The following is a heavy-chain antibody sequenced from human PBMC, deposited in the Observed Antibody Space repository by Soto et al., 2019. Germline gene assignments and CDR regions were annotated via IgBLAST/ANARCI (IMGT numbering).Heavy chain of an antibody. D-gene: IGHD2-2*01. Sequence: PSETLSLTCTVSGGSISSYYWSWIRQPPGKGLEWIGYIYYSGSTNYNPSLKSRVTISVDTSKNQFSLKLSSVTAADTAVYYCACHYCSSTSCFDYWGQGTLVTVSS. V-gene: IGHV4-59*01. CDR3: ACHYCSSTSCFDY. J-gene: IGHJ4*02. CDR1: GGSISSYY. CDR2: IYYSGST.